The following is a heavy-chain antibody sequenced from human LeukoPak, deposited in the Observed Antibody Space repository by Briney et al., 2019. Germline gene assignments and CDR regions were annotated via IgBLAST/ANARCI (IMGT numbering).Heavy chain of an antibody. V-gene: IGHV4-30-4*01. CDR1: GCSISSGDYY. CDR2: IYYSGST. Sequence: PSETLSLTCTVSGCSISSGDYYWSWIRQAPGKGLEWIGYIYYSGSTYYNPSLKSRVTMSVNTSKNQSSLKLSSVTAADTAVYYCARVPNGDAGYYGMDVWGQGTTVTVSS. J-gene: IGHJ6*02. CDR3: ARVPNGDAGYYGMDV. D-gene: IGHD4-17*01.